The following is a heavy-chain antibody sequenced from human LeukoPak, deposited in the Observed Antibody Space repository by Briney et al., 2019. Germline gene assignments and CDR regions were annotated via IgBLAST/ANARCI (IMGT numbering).Heavy chain of an antibody. CDR3: VRDPSGSGFAFDS. Sequence: PGGSLRLSCAASGFIFSNDAMHWVRQAPGKGLEWVAFIWFDGSNKHYADSVKGRFTFSRDNSEDTLYLQMNSLRAEDTAVYYCVRDPSGSGFAFDSWGQGALVTVSS. V-gene: IGHV3-33*01. D-gene: IGHD1-1*01. J-gene: IGHJ4*02. CDR2: IWFDGSNK. CDR1: GFIFSNDA.